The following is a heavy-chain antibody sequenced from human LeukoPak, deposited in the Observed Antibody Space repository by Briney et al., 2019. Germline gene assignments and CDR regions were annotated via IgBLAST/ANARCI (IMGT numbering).Heavy chain of an antibody. D-gene: IGHD6-6*01. Sequence: SQTLSLTCAISGDSIFTNNVAWDWIRQSPSRGLEWLGRTYYRSKWSFDYAVSVKSRITINADTSKNQFSLQLSSVTPEDTAVYYCARGKYTSFDNWGQGTLVTVSS. V-gene: IGHV6-1*01. CDR3: ARGKYTSFDN. CDR2: TYYRSKWSF. CDR1: GDSIFTNNVA. J-gene: IGHJ4*02.